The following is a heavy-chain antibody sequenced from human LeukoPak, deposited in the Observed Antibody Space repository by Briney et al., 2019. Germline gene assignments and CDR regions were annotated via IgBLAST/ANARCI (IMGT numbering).Heavy chain of an antibody. J-gene: IGHJ5*02. CDR1: GGSISSGGYS. CDR3: ARDLGPYDILTGYYVYNWFDP. D-gene: IGHD3-9*01. CDR2: IYHSGIT. Sequence: PSETLSLTCAVSGGSISSGGYSWSWIRQPPGKGLEWIGYIYHSGITYYNPSLKSRVTISVDRSKNQFSLKLSSVTAADTAVYYCARDLGPYDILTGYYVYNWFDPWGQGTLVTVSS. V-gene: IGHV4-30-2*01.